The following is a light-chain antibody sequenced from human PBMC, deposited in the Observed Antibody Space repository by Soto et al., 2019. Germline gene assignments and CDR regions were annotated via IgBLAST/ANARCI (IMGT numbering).Light chain of an antibody. CDR3: QHRGNWP. V-gene: IGKV3-11*01. Sequence: EIVLTQSPATLSLSPGERATLSCRASQSVSNYLAWCQQKPGQAPRLLIYDASNRATGIPARFSGSGSGTDFTLTISSLEPEDSAVYYCQHRGNWPFGQGTRLEI. CDR1: QSVSNY. J-gene: IGKJ5*01. CDR2: DAS.